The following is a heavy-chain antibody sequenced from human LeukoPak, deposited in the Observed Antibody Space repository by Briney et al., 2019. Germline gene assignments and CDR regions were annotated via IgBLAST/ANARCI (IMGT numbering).Heavy chain of an antibody. CDR2: IYHSGST. CDR3: ARVSATVTGLDY. V-gene: IGHV4-4*02. D-gene: IGHD4-17*01. CDR1: GGSISSSNW. Sequence: SETLSLTCAVSGGSISSSNWWSWVRQPPGKGLGWIGEIYHSGSTNYNPSLKSRVTISVDKSKNQFSLKLSSVTAADTAVYYCARVSATVTGLDYWGQGPLVTVSS. J-gene: IGHJ4*02.